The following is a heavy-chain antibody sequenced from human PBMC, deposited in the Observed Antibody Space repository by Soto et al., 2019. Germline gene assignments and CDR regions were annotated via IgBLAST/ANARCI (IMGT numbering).Heavy chain of an antibody. CDR1: GGSIGGVGYS. V-gene: IGHV4-30-2*01. J-gene: IGHJ5*02. CDR3: ASGGNWFDP. Sequence: PSETLSLTCAVSGGSIGGVGYSWSWIRQPPGGGLEWIGYMYHSGTFLKSPSLKTRLTMSLDMSKNQFSLTLKSVTAADTAVYYCASGGNWFDPWGQGVLVTVSS. D-gene: IGHD3-16*01. CDR2: MYHSGTF.